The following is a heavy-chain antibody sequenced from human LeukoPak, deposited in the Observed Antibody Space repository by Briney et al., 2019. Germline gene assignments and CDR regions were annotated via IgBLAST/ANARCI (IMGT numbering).Heavy chain of an antibody. CDR3: AKEWCTSCFVDAFDI. V-gene: IGHV1-18*01. CDR1: GYTFTSYG. Sequence: ASMKVSCKASGYTFTSYGISWVRQAPGQGLEWMGWVSAYNGNTNYAQKLQGRVTMTTDTSTSTAYMELRSLRSDDTAVYYCAKEWCTSCFVDAFDIWGQGTMVTVSS. D-gene: IGHD2-2*01. J-gene: IGHJ3*02. CDR2: VSAYNGNT.